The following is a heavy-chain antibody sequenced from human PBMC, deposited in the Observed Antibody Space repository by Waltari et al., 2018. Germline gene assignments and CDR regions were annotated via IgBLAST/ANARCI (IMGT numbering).Heavy chain of an antibody. Sequence: QVQLQESGPGLVKPSETLSLTCTVSGGSISSHYWSWIRQPPGKGLEWIGYIYYSGSTNYNPSLKSRVTVSVDTSKNQFSLKLSSVTAADTAVYYCARGGEESGCGLDVVWFDPWGQGTLVTVSS. J-gene: IGHJ5*02. CDR2: IYYSGST. D-gene: IGHD6-19*01. V-gene: IGHV4-59*11. CDR3: ARGGEESGCGLDVVWFDP. CDR1: GGSISSHY.